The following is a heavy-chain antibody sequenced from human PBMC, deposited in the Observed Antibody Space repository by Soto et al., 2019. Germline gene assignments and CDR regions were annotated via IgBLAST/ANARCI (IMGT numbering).Heavy chain of an antibody. Sequence: GGSLRLSCSASGIIFSMIAMHWGRQAPGKGLEWVAVAPSNGSHIYYAASVKGRFTISRDKSKNMLYLQMNSMSSDDTAVYYCARNDTSMLVIDSWGQGSLVTVSS. CDR1: GIIFSMIA. J-gene: IGHJ4*02. CDR2: APSNGSHI. CDR3: ARNDTSMLVIDS. V-gene: IGHV3-30-3*01. D-gene: IGHD3-22*01.